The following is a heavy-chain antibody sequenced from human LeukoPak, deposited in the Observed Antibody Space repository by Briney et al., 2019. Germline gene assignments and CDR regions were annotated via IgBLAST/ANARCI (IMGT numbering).Heavy chain of an antibody. D-gene: IGHD5-18*01. Sequence: PGGSLRLSCAASGFTFSSYAMSWVRQAPGKGLEWVSAISGSGGSTYYADSVKGRFTIPRDNSKNTLYLQMNSLRAEDTAVYYCARDGRTAMAPFDYWGQGTLVTVSS. CDR2: ISGSGGST. J-gene: IGHJ4*02. V-gene: IGHV3-23*01. CDR3: ARDGRTAMAPFDY. CDR1: GFTFSSYA.